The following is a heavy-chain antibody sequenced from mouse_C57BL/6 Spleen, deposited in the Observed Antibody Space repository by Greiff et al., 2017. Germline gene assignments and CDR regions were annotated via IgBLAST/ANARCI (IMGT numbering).Heavy chain of an antibody. CDR3: ARGGTVVAHFDY. CDR1: GYTFTSYW. Sequence: QVQLQQSGAELVRPGTSVKLSCKASGYTFTSYWMHWVKQRPGQGLEWIGVIDPSDSYTNYNQKFKGKATLTVDTSSSTAYMQLSSLTSEDSAVYYCARGGTVVAHFDYWGQGTTLTVSS. D-gene: IGHD1-1*01. J-gene: IGHJ2*01. CDR2: IDPSDSYT. V-gene: IGHV1-59*01.